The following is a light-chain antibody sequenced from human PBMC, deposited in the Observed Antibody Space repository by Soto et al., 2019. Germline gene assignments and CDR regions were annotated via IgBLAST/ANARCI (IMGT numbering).Light chain of an antibody. V-gene: IGKV3-20*01. CDR2: DAS. CDR3: QQYGRSPLT. J-gene: IGKJ4*01. Sequence: EIEMTQSPATLSLAPGERVTLSCRASESVSTNLAWYQQKPGQAPRLLIYDASNRATGIPARFSGSGSGTDFTLTISRLEPADFAVYYCQQYGRSPLTFGGGTKVDIK. CDR1: ESVSTN.